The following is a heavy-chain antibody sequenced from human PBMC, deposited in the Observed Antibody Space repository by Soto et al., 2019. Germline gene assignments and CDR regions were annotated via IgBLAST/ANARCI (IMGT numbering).Heavy chain of an antibody. J-gene: IGHJ6*02. CDR2: IYYSGSA. CDR3: ARGVGFGYYYYHMDL. D-gene: IGHD3-10*01. CDR1: GDSVTSVSDY. Sequence: TLSLTCTVSGDSVTSVSDYWSWIRQPPGKGLEWIGYIYYSGSADYNPSLGSRVTISIDTSKNQFSLKLTSVTAADTAVYYCARGVGFGYYYYHMDLWGQGTTVT. V-gene: IGHV4-61*01.